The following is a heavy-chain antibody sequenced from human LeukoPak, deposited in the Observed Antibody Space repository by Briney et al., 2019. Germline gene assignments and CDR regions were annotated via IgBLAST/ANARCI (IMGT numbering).Heavy chain of an antibody. CDR3: ARGIKYFQH. D-gene: IGHD1-14*01. Sequence: SETLSLTCTVSGGSISSSSYYWGWIRQPPGKGLEWIGSIYYSGSTYYNPSFKSRVTISVDTSKNQFSLKLSSVTAADTAVYYCARGIKYFQHWGQGTLVTVSS. J-gene: IGHJ1*01. V-gene: IGHV4-39*07. CDR1: GGSISSSSYY. CDR2: IYYSGST.